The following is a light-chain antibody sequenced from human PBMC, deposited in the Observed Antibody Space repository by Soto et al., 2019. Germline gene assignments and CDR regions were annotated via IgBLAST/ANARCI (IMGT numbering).Light chain of an antibody. CDR2: GAS. J-gene: IGKJ4*01. CDR1: QGVSSSY. V-gene: IGKV3-20*01. Sequence: EIVLTQSPGTLSLSPGERATLSCRASQGVSSSYLAWYQQKPGQPPRLLIYGASSRATGIPDRFSGSGSGTDFTLSITRLEPEDFAVYYCPHYRPSFGSGAQVEIK. CDR3: PHYRPS.